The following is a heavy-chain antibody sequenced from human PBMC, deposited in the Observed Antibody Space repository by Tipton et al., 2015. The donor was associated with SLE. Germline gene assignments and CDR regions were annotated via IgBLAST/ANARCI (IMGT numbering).Heavy chain of an antibody. V-gene: IGHV3-20*03. J-gene: IGHJ5*01. D-gene: IGHD3-16*01. CDR2: INWNGGST. Sequence: WIRQPPGKGLEWVSGINWNGGSTGYADSVKGRFTISRDNAKNSLYLQMNSLRAEDTALYYCARGSWGSYGIWFDSWGQGTLVTVSS. CDR3: ARGSWGSYGIWFDS.